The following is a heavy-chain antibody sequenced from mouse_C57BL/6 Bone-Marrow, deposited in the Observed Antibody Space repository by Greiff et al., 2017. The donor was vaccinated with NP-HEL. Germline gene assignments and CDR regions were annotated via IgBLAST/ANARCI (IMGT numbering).Heavy chain of an antibody. Sequence: QVHVKQSGAELVRPGASVKLSCKASGYTFTDYYINWVKQRPGQGLEWIARIYPGSGNTYYNEKFKGKATLTAEKSSSTAYMQLSSLTSEDSAVYFCARDDEGFAYWGQGTLVTVSA. CDR3: ARDDEGFAY. J-gene: IGHJ3*01. D-gene: IGHD2-12*01. V-gene: IGHV1-76*01. CDR2: IYPGSGNT. CDR1: GYTFTDYY.